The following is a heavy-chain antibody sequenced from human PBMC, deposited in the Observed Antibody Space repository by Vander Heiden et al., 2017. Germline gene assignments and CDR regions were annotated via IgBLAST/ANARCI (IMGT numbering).Heavy chain of an antibody. V-gene: IGHV6-1*01. CDR3: ARGWTRTGMDV. D-gene: IGHD2-15*01. Sequence: PSRGLEWLGRTYYSSKWHNDYAESVKSRISINLDTSKNQLSLQLNSVTPEDTALYYWARGWTRTGMDVCGQVTTVTVSS. J-gene: IGHJ6*02. CDR2: TYYSSKWHN.